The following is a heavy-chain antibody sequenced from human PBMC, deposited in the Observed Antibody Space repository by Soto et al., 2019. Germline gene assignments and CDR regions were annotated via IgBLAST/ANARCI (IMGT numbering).Heavy chain of an antibody. D-gene: IGHD1-26*01. CDR3: ARDPGSYSGSHLV. J-gene: IGHJ4*02. Sequence: RASVKVSCKASGYSFTTYGINWVRQAPGQGLEWMGWISGYNGNTKYAHNFQGRVTMTTDTSTSTAYMELRSLRSDDTAMYYCARDPGSYSGSHLVWGQGTLVTVSS. CDR2: ISGYNGNT. CDR1: GYSFTTYG. V-gene: IGHV1-18*01.